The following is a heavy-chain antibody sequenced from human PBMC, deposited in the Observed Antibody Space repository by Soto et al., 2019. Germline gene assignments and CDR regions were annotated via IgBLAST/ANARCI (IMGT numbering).Heavy chain of an antibody. Sequence: SETLSLTCTVSGGSISSSSYYWGWIRQPPGKGLEWIGSIYYSGSTYYNPSLKSRVTICVDTSKNQFSRKLSSVPAADTAVYSCASLNLQLVVGYEDYYGMDVWGQGTTVTVSS. CDR1: GGSISSSSYY. CDR2: IYYSGST. CDR3: ASLNLQLVVGYEDYYGMDV. J-gene: IGHJ6*02. D-gene: IGHD6-13*01. V-gene: IGHV4-39*01.